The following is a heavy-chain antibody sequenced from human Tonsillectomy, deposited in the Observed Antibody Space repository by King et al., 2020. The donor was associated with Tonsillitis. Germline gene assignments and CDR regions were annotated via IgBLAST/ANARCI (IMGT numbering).Heavy chain of an antibody. D-gene: IGHD4-17*01. V-gene: IGHV1-2*02. CDR1: GYTFTDYY. J-gene: IGHJ4*02. Sequence: QLVQSGAEVKKPGASVKVSCKASGYTFTDYYMHWVRQAPGQGLEWMGWINPNSGSTNYAQKFQGRVTMTRDTSISTAYMEMSRLRSDDTAIFYCATINDSGDQPLDYWGQGTLVTVSS. CDR3: ATINDSGDQPLDY. CDR2: INPNSGST.